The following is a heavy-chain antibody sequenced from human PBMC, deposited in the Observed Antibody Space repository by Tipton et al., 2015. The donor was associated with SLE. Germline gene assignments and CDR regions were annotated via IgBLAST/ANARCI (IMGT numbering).Heavy chain of an antibody. V-gene: IGHV3-30*14. Sequence: SVKGRFTVSRDIFKNTVYLQLNSLRTEDTAVYYCAGDFWGCHYQGVWGQGTLITVSS. CDR3: AGDFWGCHYQGV. J-gene: IGHJ4*02. D-gene: IGHD3-3*01.